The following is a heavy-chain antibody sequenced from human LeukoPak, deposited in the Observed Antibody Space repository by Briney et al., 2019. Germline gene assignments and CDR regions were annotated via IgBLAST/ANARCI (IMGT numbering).Heavy chain of an antibody. CDR3: ARAPPDTAMVVDY. J-gene: IGHJ4*02. V-gene: IGHV4-34*01. CDR2: INHSGST. CDR1: GGSFSGYY. D-gene: IGHD5-18*01. Sequence: SETLSLTCAVNGGSFSGYYWSWLRQPPGKGLEWIGEINHSGSTNYNPSLKSRVTISVDTSKNQFSLKLSSVTAADTAVYYCARAPPDTAMVVDYWGQGTLVTVSS.